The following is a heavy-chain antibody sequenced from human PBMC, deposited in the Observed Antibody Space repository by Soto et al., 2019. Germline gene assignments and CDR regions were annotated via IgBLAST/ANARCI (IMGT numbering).Heavy chain of an antibody. CDR3: ARGTYGSKADFDY. J-gene: IGHJ4*02. CDR2: ISSSTGSI. V-gene: IGHV3-11*01. D-gene: IGHD6-13*01. CDR1: GFTFCDFY. Sequence: PVESLRLSCAASGFTFCDFYMTWIRQAPGRGMEWVSYISSSTGSISYANSVMGIFSNPRDNALNSLDREVTTVKAEDTAGYYCARGTYGSKADFDYWGQGTLVTVSS.